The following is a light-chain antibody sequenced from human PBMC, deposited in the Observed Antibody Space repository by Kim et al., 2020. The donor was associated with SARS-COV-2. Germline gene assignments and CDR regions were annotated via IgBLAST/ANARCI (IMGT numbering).Light chain of an antibody. Sequence: GQSITISCTGTSSDLGTYNSVSWFQQFPGRVPKLIIYDVRSRPSGVSSRFSGSKSGDTASLTISGLQAEDEADYYCSSYTTSTTWVFGGGTQLTVL. CDR3: SSYTTSTTWV. J-gene: IGLJ3*02. CDR2: DVR. V-gene: IGLV2-14*03. CDR1: SSDLGTYNS.